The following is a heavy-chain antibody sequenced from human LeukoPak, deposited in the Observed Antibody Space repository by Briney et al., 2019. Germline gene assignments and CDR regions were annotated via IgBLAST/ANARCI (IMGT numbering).Heavy chain of an antibody. D-gene: IGHD5-18*01. CDR3: PRGPGYSYGLPRYYFDY. J-gene: IGHJ4*02. V-gene: IGHV4-34*01. CDR2: INDSGST. CDR1: GGSFSGYY. Sequence: SETLSLTCAVYGGSFSGYYWSWIRQPPGKGLEGSGEINDSGSTNYKPSLKSRVTISVDTSNNQFFLKLSSLTAADTAVYYCPRGPGYSYGLPRYYFDYWGQGPLVTVSS.